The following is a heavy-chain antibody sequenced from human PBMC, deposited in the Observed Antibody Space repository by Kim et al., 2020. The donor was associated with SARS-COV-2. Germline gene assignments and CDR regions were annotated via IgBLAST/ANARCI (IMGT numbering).Heavy chain of an antibody. D-gene: IGHD2-21*01. Sequence: GGSLRLSCVASGFTFDTYAMSWVRQAPGKGLEWVSVISGGAVNKFYADSVRGRFTISSDNSKNTLYLQMKSLRDDDTSLYYCAKMVIMDGYNYFYYYAMDVWGQGTTVTVSS. J-gene: IGHJ6*01. CDR3: AKMVIMDGYNYFYYYAMDV. CDR2: ISGGAVNK. CDR1: GFTFDTYA. V-gene: IGHV3-23*01.